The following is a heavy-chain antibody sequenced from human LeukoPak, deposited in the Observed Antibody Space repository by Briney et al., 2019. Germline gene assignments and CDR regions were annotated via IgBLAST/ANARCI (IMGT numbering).Heavy chain of an antibody. CDR2: IDPNSGGT. Sequence: ASVKVSCKASGYTLTDYYIHWLRQAPGQGLEWMGWIDPNSGGTNYEQKFQGRVTMTRDTSISTVNMELSRLRSDDTAVYFCARDLDDAFDIWGQGTVVTVSS. V-gene: IGHV1-2*02. J-gene: IGHJ3*02. CDR3: ARDLDDAFDI. D-gene: IGHD1-1*01. CDR1: GYTLTDYY.